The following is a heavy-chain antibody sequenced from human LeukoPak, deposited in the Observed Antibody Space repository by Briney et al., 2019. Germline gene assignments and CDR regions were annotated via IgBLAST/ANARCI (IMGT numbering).Heavy chain of an antibody. D-gene: IGHD6-25*01. CDR2: INPNSGGT. CDR1: GYTFTGYY. V-gene: IGHV1-2*02. J-gene: IGHJ6*03. Sequence: ASVKVSCKASGYTFTGYYMHWVRQAPGQGLEWMGWINPNSGGTNYAQKFQGRVTMTRDTSISTAYMELSRLRSDDTAVYYCAREAVAHSGVYYYYYMDVWGKGTTVTVSS. CDR3: AREAVAHSGVYYYYYMDV.